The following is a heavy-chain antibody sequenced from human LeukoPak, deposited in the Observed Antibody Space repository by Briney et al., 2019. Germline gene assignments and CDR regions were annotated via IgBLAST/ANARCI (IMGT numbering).Heavy chain of an antibody. D-gene: IGHD1-26*01. CDR2: ISSSSSYI. V-gene: IGHV3-21*01. Sequence: GGSLRLSCAASGFTFDDYAMHWVRQAPGKGLEWVSSISSSSSYIYYADSVKGRFTISRDNAKNSLYLQMNSLRAEDTAVYYCAREPWDHSDFDYWGQGTLVTVSS. CDR1: GFTFDDYA. CDR3: AREPWDHSDFDY. J-gene: IGHJ4*02.